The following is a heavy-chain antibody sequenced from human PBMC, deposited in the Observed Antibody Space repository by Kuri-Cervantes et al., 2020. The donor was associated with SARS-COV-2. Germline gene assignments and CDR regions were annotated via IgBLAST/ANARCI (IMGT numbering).Heavy chain of an antibody. V-gene: IGHV3-48*03. CDR2: ISSSGSTI. Sequence: GGSLRLSCAASGFTFSSYEMNWVRQAPGKGLEWVSYISSSGSTIYYADSVKGRFTISRDNAKNILYLQISSPRAEDTAIYFCAKTSEKYQLLFSVEHCFDYWGQGILVTVSS. CDR3: AKTSEKYQLLFSVEHCFDY. J-gene: IGHJ4*02. D-gene: IGHD2-2*01. CDR1: GFTFSSYE.